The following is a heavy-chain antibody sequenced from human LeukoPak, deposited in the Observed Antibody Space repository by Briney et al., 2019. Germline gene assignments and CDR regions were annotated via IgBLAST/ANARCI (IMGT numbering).Heavy chain of an antibody. CDR1: GFTFSSYA. J-gene: IGHJ3*02. V-gene: IGHV3-23*01. Sequence: GGSLRLSCAASGFTFSSYAMSWVRQAPGKGLEWVSAISGSGGSTYYADSVKGRFTISRDNSKNTLYLQMNSLRAEDTAVYYCAKDSTTVTTGSSAFDIWGQGTMVTVSS. CDR2: ISGSGGST. CDR3: AKDSTTVTTGSSAFDI. D-gene: IGHD4-17*01.